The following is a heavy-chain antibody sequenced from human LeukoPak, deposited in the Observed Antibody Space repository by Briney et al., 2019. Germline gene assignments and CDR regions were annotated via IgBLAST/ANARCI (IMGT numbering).Heavy chain of an antibody. CDR3: ARAAGSSSYKYYYYYYYVDV. CDR1: GYTFTGYY. Sequence: GASVKVSCKASGYTFTGYYMHWVRQAPGHGLEWMGWINPNSGGTNYAQKFQGRVTMTRDTSISTAYMELSRLRSDDTAVYYCARAAGSSSYKYYYYYYYVDVWGKGTTVTVSS. CDR2: INPNSGGT. D-gene: IGHD6-6*01. J-gene: IGHJ6*03. V-gene: IGHV1-2*02.